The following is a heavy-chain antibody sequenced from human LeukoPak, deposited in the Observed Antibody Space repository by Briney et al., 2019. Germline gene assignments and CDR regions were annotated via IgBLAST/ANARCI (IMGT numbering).Heavy chain of an antibody. J-gene: IGHJ5*02. V-gene: IGHV3-53*01. CDR2: IYSGCST. Sequence: PPGSRRLSCAASGFPLSSNYMSWGRQAPGKGLEWVSVIYSGCSTYYAHSVKGRFTISRDNSKNTLYLQMNSLRAEDTAVYYCARALNYGSGAASWFDRWGQGTLVTASS. CDR3: ARALNYGSGAASWFDR. CDR1: GFPLSSNY. D-gene: IGHD3-10*01.